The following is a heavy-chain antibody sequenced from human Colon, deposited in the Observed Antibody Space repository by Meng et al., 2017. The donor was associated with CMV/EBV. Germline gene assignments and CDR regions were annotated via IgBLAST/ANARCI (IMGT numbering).Heavy chain of an antibody. J-gene: IGHJ4*02. Sequence: ASVKVSCKASGYTFTRYGFSWVRQAPGQGLERMGWISVYNGNTNYAQKFQGRVTMTRDTSISTAYMELSRLRSDDTAVYYCARGSSGSSSTLFVGYWGQGTLVTVSS. CDR3: ARGSSGSSSTLFVGY. CDR2: ISVYNGNT. V-gene: IGHV1-18*01. D-gene: IGHD6-6*01. CDR1: GYTFTRYG.